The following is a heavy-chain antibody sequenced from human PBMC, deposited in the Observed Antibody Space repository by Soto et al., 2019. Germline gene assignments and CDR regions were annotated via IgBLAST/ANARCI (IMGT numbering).Heavy chain of an antibody. J-gene: IGHJ4*02. D-gene: IGHD4-17*01. CDR1: GGSFTSNNW. V-gene: IGHV4-4*02. CDR2: IYHSGST. CDR3: VVNDYVIS. Sequence: SETLALTCAVSGGSFTSNNWWTWVRQPPGKGLEWIGEIYHSGSTNYNPSLKSRVTISVDKSKNQFSLKLSSVTAADTAVYYCVVNDYVISWGEGTLVTVSS.